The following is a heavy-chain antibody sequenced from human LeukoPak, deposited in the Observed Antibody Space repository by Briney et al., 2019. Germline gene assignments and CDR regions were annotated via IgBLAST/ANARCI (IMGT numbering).Heavy chain of an antibody. J-gene: IGHJ4*02. CDR2: IYHSGGT. CDR3: ARGDDIAAAGPDY. V-gene: IGHV4-30-2*01. D-gene: IGHD6-13*01. Sequence: PSETLSLTCTVSGGSISSGGDYWSWIRQPPGKGLEWLGYIYHSGGTYYNPSLKSRVTISIDRSKNQFSLKLSSVTAADTAVYYCARGDDIAAAGPDYWGQGTLVTVSS. CDR1: GGSISSGGDY.